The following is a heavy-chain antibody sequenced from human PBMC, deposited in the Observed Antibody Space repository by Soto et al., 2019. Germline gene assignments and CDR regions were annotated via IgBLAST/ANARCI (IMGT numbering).Heavy chain of an antibody. V-gene: IGHV3-53*04. J-gene: IGHJ6*02. Sequence: EVQLVESGGGLVQPGGSLRLSCAASGIPVSSNYMTWVRQAPGKGLEWVSVLHSGGDTYYANSVKGRFTISRHDSTNTLFLQMNSLTPEDTAVYYCARDGPYYDASRMDVWGQGTKVTVSS. CDR1: GIPVSSNY. D-gene: IGHD3-3*01. CDR2: LHSGGDT. CDR3: ARDGPYYDASRMDV.